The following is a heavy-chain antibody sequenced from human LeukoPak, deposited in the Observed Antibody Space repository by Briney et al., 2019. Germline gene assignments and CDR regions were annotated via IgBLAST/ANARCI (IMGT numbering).Heavy chain of an antibody. J-gene: IGHJ6*03. CDR1: GGSISSSNW. CDR3: ARVGVYVKEQLVRTRYYYYYYYMDV. D-gene: IGHD6-13*01. Sequence: PSETLSLTCTVSGGSISSSNWWSWVRQPPGKGLEWIGEIYHSGSTNYNPSLKSRVTISVDKSKNQFSLKLSSVTAADTAVYYCARVGVYVKEQLVRTRYYYYYYYMDVWGKGTTVTVSS. CDR2: IYHSGST. V-gene: IGHV4-4*02.